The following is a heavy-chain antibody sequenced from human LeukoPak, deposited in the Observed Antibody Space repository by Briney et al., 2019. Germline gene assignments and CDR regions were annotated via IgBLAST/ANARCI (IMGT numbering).Heavy chain of an antibody. CDR3: ARNLLPYFGELDP. D-gene: IGHD3-10*01. J-gene: IGHJ5*02. V-gene: IGHV4-31*03. CDR1: GGSISTDNYY. Sequence: SETLSLTCTVSGGSISTDNYYWSWVRQSPVKGLEWLGYIHHSGTTYYNPSLRSRVSISVDTSKNQFSLNLNSVTAADTAVYYCARNLLPYFGELDPWAGEPWSPSLQ. CDR2: IHHSGTT.